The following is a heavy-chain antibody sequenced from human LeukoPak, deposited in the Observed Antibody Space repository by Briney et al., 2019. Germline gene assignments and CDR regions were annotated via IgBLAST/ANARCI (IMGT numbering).Heavy chain of an antibody. D-gene: IGHD3-22*01. J-gene: IGHJ3*02. CDR1: GFTFSSYW. V-gene: IGHV3-7*03. CDR2: IKQDGSEK. CDR3: ARDSAYDSGGYPDAFDI. Sequence: PGGSLRLSCAASGFTFSSYWISWVRQAPGKGLEWVANIKQDGSEKYYVDSVKGRFTISRDNAKNSLYLQMNSLRAEDTAVYYCARDSAYDSGGYPDAFDIWGQGTMVTVSS.